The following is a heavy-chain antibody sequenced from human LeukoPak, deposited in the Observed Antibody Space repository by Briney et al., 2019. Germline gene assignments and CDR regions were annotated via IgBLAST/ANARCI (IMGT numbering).Heavy chain of an antibody. CDR2: IYYSGST. CDR1: GGSISSYY. Sequence: PSETLSLTCTVSGGSISSYYWSWIRQPPGKGLEWIGYIYYSGSTNYNPSLKSRVTISVDTSKNQFSLKLSSVTAADTAVYYCARLRFGELFHNWFDPWGQGTLVTVSS. V-gene: IGHV4-59*08. CDR3: ARLRFGELFHNWFDP. D-gene: IGHD3-10*01. J-gene: IGHJ5*02.